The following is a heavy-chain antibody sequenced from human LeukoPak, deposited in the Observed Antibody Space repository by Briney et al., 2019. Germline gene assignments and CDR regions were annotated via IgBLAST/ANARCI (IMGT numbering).Heavy chain of an antibody. D-gene: IGHD1-26*01. V-gene: IGHV3-64*04. CDR3: ARQQKRIVGATGFDY. Sequence: GGSLRLSCSASGITFSRDVMYWVRQAPGKGPEYVSGISSDGGSTNYADSVKGRFTISRDNSKNTLYLQMNSLRAEDTAVYYCARQQKRIVGATGFDYWGQGTLVTVSS. CDR2: ISSDGGST. CDR1: GITFSRDV. J-gene: IGHJ4*02.